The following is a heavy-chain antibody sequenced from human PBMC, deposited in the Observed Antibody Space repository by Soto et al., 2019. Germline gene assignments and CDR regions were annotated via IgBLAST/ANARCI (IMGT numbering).Heavy chain of an antibody. V-gene: IGHV4-31*03. CDR2: IYYSGST. CDR3: ARDVRGYYYGMDV. J-gene: IGHJ6*02. Sequence: QVQLQESGPGLVKPSQTLSLTCTVSGGSISSGGYYWSWIRQHPGNGLEWIGYIYYSGSTYYNPSLKSRVTISVDTSKNQFSLKLSSVTAADTAVYYCARDVRGYYYGMDVWGQGTTVTVSS. CDR1: GGSISSGGYY. D-gene: IGHD7-27*01.